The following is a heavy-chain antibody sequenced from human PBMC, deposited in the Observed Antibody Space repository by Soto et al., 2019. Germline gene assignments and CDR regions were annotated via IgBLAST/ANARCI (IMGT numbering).Heavy chain of an antibody. CDR1: GGSISSSSYY. J-gene: IGHJ6*02. Sequence: SETLSLTCTFSGGSISSSSYYWGWIRQPPGKGLEWIGNIYNSGSTYYNPSLKSRATISADTSKSQFSLKLSSVTAADTAVYYSGLGLYSSGWYPAMDVWGQGTTVTVSS. CDR3: GLGLYSSGWYPAMDV. CDR2: IYNSGST. D-gene: IGHD6-19*01. V-gene: IGHV4-39*01.